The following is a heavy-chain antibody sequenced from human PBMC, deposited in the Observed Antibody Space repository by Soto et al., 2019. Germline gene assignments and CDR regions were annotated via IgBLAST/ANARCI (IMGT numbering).Heavy chain of an antibody. Sequence: PGGSLRLSCAASGFTFSSYWMHWVRQAPGKGLVWVSRINSDGSSTSYADSVKGRFTISRDNAKNTLYPQMNSLRAEDTAVYYCASLQYYYDSSGSPLENWFDPWGQGTLVTVSS. CDR2: INSDGSST. CDR3: ASLQYYYDSSGSPLENWFDP. V-gene: IGHV3-74*01. CDR1: GFTFSSYW. J-gene: IGHJ5*02. D-gene: IGHD3-22*01.